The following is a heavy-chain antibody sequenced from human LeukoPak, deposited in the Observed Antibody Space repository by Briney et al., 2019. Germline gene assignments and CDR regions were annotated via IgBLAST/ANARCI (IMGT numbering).Heavy chain of an antibody. J-gene: IGHJ4*02. CDR2: IYYSGST. CDR1: GGSISSSSYY. V-gene: IGHV4-39*07. Sequence: SETLSLTCTVSGGSISSSSYYWGWIRQPPGKGLEWIGSIYYSGSTYYNPSLKSRVTISVDTSKNQFSLKLSSVTAADTAVYYCARDQGGSYFDYWGQGTLVTVSS. D-gene: IGHD1-26*01. CDR3: ARDQGGSYFDY.